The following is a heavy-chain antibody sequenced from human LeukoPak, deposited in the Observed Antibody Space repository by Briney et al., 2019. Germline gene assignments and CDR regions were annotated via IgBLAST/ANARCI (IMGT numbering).Heavy chain of an antibody. CDR3: ARDSTGMVRGARYWFDP. CDR2: ISSSSSYI. Sequence: GGSLRLSCAASGFTFSSYSMNWVRQAPGKGLEWVSSISSSSSYIYYADSVKGRFTISRDNAKNSLYLQMNSLRAEDTAVYYCARDSTGMVRGARYWFDPWGQGTLVTVSS. CDR1: GFTFSSYS. J-gene: IGHJ5*02. D-gene: IGHD3-10*01. V-gene: IGHV3-21*01.